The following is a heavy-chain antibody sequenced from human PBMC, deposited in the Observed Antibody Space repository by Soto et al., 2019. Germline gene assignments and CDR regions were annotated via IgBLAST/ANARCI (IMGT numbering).Heavy chain of an antibody. V-gene: IGHV3-30*04. CDR3: ARDDLVVVDATLFYSSGDV. CDR1: GFTFSKSA. CDR2: ISYDGKNK. D-gene: IGHD2-21*01. Sequence: ESGGGVVQPGRSLRLSCTASGFTFSKSAMHWVPQAPGKGLEWVAVISYDGKNKYYADSVNGRFTQSRGISTTTLYLKMDSLRVEDTAVYYCARDDLVVVDATLFYSSGDVWGQVTKGTVSS. J-gene: IGHJ6*02.